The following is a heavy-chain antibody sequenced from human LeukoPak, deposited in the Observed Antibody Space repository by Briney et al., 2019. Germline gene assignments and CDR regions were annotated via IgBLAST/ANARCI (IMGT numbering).Heavy chain of an antibody. Sequence: ASVKVSCKASGYTFTSYDINWVRQATGQGLEWMGWMNPNSGNTGYAQKFQGRVTITRNTSISTAYMELSSLRSEDTAVYYCAKVATLRIVVVPAAIDYWGQGTLVTVSS. J-gene: IGHJ4*02. V-gene: IGHV1-8*03. CDR2: MNPNSGNT. D-gene: IGHD2-2*02. CDR1: GYTFTSYD. CDR3: AKVATLRIVVVPAAIDY.